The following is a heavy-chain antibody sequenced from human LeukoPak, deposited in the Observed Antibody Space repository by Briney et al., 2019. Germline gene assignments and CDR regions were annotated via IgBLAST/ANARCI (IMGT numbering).Heavy chain of an antibody. CDR2: NSGSGGST. CDR3: AKERGYSGYGGDYFDY. J-gene: IGHJ4*02. CDR1: GFTFSSYA. Sequence: PGGSLRLSCAASGFTFSSYAMSWVRQAPGKGLEWVSANSGSGGSTYYADSVKGRFTISRDNSKNTLYLQMNSLRAEDTAVYYCAKERGYSGYGGDYFDYWGQGTLVTVSS. V-gene: IGHV3-23*01. D-gene: IGHD5-12*01.